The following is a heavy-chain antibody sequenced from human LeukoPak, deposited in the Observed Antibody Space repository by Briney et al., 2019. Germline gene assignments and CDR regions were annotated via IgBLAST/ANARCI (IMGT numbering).Heavy chain of an antibody. D-gene: IGHD1-26*01. CDR3: ARGGGTYVNWFDP. J-gene: IGHJ5*02. CDR1: GFTFSSYN. Sequence: PGGSLRLSCVASGFTFSSYNMNWVRQPPGKGLEWVSYISGSGSTIYYADSVRGRFTISRDNAKNSLYLQMKSLRAEDTGVYYCARGGGTYVNWFDPWGQGTLVTVST. CDR2: ISGSGSTI. V-gene: IGHV3-48*01.